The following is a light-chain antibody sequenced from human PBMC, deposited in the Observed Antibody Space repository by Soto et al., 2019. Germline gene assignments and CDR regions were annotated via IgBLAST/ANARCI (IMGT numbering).Light chain of an antibody. CDR1: SSNVVGNP. J-gene: IGLJ1*01. CDR3: ASWDESLNGPV. CDR2: TNT. V-gene: IGLV1-44*01. Sequence: SSLTHPPSSSVTRGHSFSISCSGSSSNVVGNPVNWYQHVPTTAPKLLIYTNTQRPSGVPDRFSGSKSGTSASLAISGLQSEDEADYYCASWDESLNGPVLGTGNKVNVL.